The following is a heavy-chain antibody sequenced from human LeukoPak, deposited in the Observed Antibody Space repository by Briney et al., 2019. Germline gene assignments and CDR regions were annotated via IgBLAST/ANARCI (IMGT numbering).Heavy chain of an antibody. CDR3: ASPYDSSGYYYPTFDY. CDR1: GFTFSSYG. Sequence: GGSLRLSCAASGFTFSSYGMHWVRQAPGKGLEWVAFIRYDGSNKYYADSVKGRFTISRDNSKNTLYLQMNSLRAEDTAVYYCASPYDSSGYYYPTFDYWGQGTLVTVSS. CDR2: IRYDGSNK. V-gene: IGHV3-30*02. J-gene: IGHJ4*02. D-gene: IGHD3-22*01.